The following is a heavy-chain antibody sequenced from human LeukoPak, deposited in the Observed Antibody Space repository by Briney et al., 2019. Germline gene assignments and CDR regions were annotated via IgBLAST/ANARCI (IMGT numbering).Heavy chain of an antibody. J-gene: IGHJ4*02. CDR3: ARDPRGYSGYGPGVYFDY. Sequence: PSETLSLTCTVSGGSISSYYWSWIRQPAGKGLEWIGRIYTSGSTNYNPSLKSRVSMSVDTSKNQFSLKLSSVTAADTAVYYCARDPRGYSGYGPGVYFDYWGQGTLVTVSS. V-gene: IGHV4-4*07. CDR2: IYTSGST. D-gene: IGHD5-12*01. CDR1: GGSISSYY.